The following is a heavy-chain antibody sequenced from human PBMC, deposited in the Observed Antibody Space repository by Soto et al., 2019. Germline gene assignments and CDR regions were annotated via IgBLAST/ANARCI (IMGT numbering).Heavy chain of an antibody. V-gene: IGHV1-69*13. CDR3: ARNGPYGSPISQYSGMVV. D-gene: IGHD6-19*01. CDR2: IVPMFGTP. CDR1: GGTFADFI. Sequence: SVKVSCKASGGTFADFIMNWVRQTPGQGLEWMGGIVPMFGTPTYAEKFKGRVTISATGSTSTAYMKLTTPRSEDTAVYYCARNGPYGSPISQYSGMVVWGQGTTVTVSS. J-gene: IGHJ6*02.